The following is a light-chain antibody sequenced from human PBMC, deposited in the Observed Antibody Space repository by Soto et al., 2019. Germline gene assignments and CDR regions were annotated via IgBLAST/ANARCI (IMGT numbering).Light chain of an antibody. Sequence: ETVLTQSPATLSVSPGERVTLTCRASETFITNLAWYQQKPGQPPKLLMYDTSSRVAGVSARFSGRRSGAKITLTISSLEPEDFSVYYCHPYETFGQGTKVDI. CDR1: ETFITN. CDR3: HPYET. CDR2: DTS. J-gene: IGKJ1*01. V-gene: IGKV3-15*01.